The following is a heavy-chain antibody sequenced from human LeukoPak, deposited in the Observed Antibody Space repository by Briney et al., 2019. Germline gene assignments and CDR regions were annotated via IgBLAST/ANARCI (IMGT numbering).Heavy chain of an antibody. CDR3: ARVYGSGSYYNGYYYYYMDV. CDR1: GGSISSSSYY. Sequence: PSETLSLTCTVSGGSISSSSYYWGWIRQPPGKGLEWIGSIYYSGSTYYNPSLKSRVTISVDTSKNQFSLKLSSVTAADTAVYYCARVYGSGSYYNGYYYYYMDVWGEGTTVTISS. V-gene: IGHV4-39*07. CDR2: IYYSGST. J-gene: IGHJ6*03. D-gene: IGHD3-10*01.